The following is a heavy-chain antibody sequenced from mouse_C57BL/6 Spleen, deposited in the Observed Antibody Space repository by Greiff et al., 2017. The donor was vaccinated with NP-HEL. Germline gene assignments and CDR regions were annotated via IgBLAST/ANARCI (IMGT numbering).Heavy chain of an antibody. CDR3: ARGGSSYPLNY. V-gene: IGHV1-55*01. J-gene: IGHJ2*01. CDR1: GYTFTSYW. D-gene: IGHD1-1*01. Sequence: VQLVESGAELVKPGASVKMSCKASGYTFTSYWITWVKQRPGQGLEWIGDIYPGSGSTNYNEKFKSKATLTVDTSSSTAYMQLSSLTSEDSAVYYCARGGSSYPLNYWGQGTTLTVSS. CDR2: IYPGSGST.